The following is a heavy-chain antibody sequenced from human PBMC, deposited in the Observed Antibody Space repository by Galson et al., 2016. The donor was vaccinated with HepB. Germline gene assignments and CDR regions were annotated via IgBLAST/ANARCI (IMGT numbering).Heavy chain of an antibody. J-gene: IGHJ6*02. CDR1: GFTVSSHC. V-gene: IGHV3-66*01. Sequence: SLRLSCAASGFTVSSHCMSWVRQAPGTGLEWVSLICDGGSAYYTDSVKARFTISIDNSKNTPYLPMNNLRPEDTAVYFCARDPPGVPDFALDVWGQGTTVTVSS. CDR3: ARDPPGVPDFALDV. CDR2: ICDGGSA. D-gene: IGHD3-10*01.